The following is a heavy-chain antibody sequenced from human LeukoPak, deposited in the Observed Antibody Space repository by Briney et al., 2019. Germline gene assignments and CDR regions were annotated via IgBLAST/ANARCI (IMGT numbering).Heavy chain of an antibody. J-gene: IGHJ4*02. CDR1: SGSISSYY. Sequence: SETLSLTCTVSSGSISSYYWSWIRQPPGKGLEWIGYIYYSGSTYYNPSLKSRVTISVDTSKNQFSLKLSSVTAADTAVYYCARVVRYFDWLGYFDYWGQGTLVTVSS. D-gene: IGHD3-9*01. V-gene: IGHV4-30-4*01. CDR3: ARVVRYFDWLGYFDY. CDR2: IYYSGST.